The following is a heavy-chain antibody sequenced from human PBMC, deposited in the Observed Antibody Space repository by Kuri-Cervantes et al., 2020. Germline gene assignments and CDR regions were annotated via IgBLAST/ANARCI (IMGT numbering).Heavy chain of an antibody. J-gene: IGHJ6*02. CDR1: GFAVSRNY. V-gene: IGHV3-53*01. Sequence: GGSLRLSCAASGFAVSRNYMSWVRQAPGKGLEWVSVIYSGGSTYYADSVKGRFTISRDNSKNTLYLQMNSLRAEDTAVYYCARTAAAGPTHYGMDVWGQGTTVTVSS. CDR3: ARTAAAGPTHYGMDV. D-gene: IGHD6-13*01. CDR2: IYSGGST.